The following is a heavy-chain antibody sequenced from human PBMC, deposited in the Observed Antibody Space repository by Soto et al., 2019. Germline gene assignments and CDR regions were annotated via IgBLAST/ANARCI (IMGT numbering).Heavy chain of an antibody. CDR2: ISGSGGST. J-gene: IGHJ4*02. D-gene: IGHD2-21*02. V-gene: IGHV3-23*01. CDR3: ATGSAYCGGDCYSFGGYFDY. Sequence: EVQLLESGGGLVQPGGSLRLSCAASGFTFSSYVMSWVRQAPGKGLEWVSAISGSGGSTYYADSVKGRFTISRDNSKNTLYLQMNSLRAEDTAVYYCATGSAYCGGDCYSFGGYFDYWGQGTLVTVSS. CDR1: GFTFSSYV.